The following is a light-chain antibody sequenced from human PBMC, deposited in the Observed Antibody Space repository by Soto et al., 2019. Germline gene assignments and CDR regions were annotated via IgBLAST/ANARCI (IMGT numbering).Light chain of an antibody. CDR3: QPYGSSRWT. V-gene: IGKV3-20*01. J-gene: IGKJ1*01. CDR1: QSVSSSY. CDR2: GAS. Sequence: EIVLTQSPGTLSLSPGERATLSCRASQSVSSSYLAWYQQKPGQAPRLLIYGASSRATGIPDRFSGSGSGTDFPLTISRLEPEDFAVYYCQPYGSSRWTFGQGTKVEIK.